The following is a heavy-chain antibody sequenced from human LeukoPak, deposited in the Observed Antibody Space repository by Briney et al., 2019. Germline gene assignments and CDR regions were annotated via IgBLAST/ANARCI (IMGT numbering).Heavy chain of an antibody. D-gene: IGHD3-10*01. CDR2: MNPNSGNT. CDR3: ARGLRLKRGFDP. V-gene: IGHV1-8*03. J-gene: IGHJ5*02. CDR1: GYTFTSYD. Sequence: ASVKVSCKASGYTFTSYDINWVRQATGQGLEWMGWMNPNSGNTGYAQKFQGRVTITRNTSISTAYMELSSLGSEDTAVYYCARGLRLKRGFDPWGQGTLVTVSS.